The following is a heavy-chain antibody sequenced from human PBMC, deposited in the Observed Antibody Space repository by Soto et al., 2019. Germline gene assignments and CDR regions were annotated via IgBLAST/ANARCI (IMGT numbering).Heavy chain of an antibody. CDR3: AGFSSSWYPDAFDI. CDR1: GGSISSSNW. Sequence: SETLSLTCAVSGGSISSSNWWSWVRRPPGKGLEWIGEIYHSGSTNYNPSLKSRVTISVDKSKNRFSLKLSSVTAADTAVYYCAGFSSSWYPDAFDIWGQGTMVTVSS. J-gene: IGHJ3*02. V-gene: IGHV4-4*02. D-gene: IGHD6-13*01. CDR2: IYHSGST.